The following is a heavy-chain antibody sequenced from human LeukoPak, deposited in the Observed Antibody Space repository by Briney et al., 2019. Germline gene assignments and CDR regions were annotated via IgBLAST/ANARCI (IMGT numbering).Heavy chain of an antibody. CDR3: AVGVVPAAIQLPSYFDY. CDR2: IYYSGST. V-gene: IGHV4-31*03. J-gene: IGHJ4*02. D-gene: IGHD2-2*01. CDR1: AGSISSGGYY. Sequence: SETLSLTCTVSAGSISSGGYYWSWIRQHPGKGLEWIGYIYYSGSTYYNPSLKSRVTISVDTSKNQFSLKLSSVTAADTAVYYCAVGVVPAAIQLPSYFDYWGQGTLVTVSS.